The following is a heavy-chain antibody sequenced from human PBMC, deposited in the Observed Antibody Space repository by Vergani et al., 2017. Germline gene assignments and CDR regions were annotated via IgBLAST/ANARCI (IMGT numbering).Heavy chain of an antibody. CDR3: ARDKGTQYYYDSSGWFDP. V-gene: IGHV3-30-3*01. J-gene: IGHJ5*02. D-gene: IGHD3-22*01. Sequence: QVPLVESGGGVVQPGRSLRLSCAASGFTFSSYAMPWVRAASGKGLEWVAVISYDGSNKYYAESGKGRFTISRDNSKNTLYLQMNSLRAEDTAVYYCARDKGTQYYYDSSGWFDPWGQGTLVTVSS. CDR2: ISYDGSNK. CDR1: GFTFSSYA.